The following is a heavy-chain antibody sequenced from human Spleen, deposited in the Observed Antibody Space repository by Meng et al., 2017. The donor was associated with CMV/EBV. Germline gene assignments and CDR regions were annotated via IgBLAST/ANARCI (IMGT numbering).Heavy chain of an antibody. CDR3: ARSGRFDY. CDR1: GGSFSGYY. D-gene: IGHD1-14*01. V-gene: IGHV4-34*01. Sequence: QVQLQQWGAGLLKPSETLSLTCAVYGGSFSGYYWSWIRQPPGKGLEWIGEINHSGSTNYNLSLKSRVTISVDTSKNQFSLKLSSVTAADTAVYYCARSGRFDYWGQGTLVTVSS. CDR2: INHSGST. J-gene: IGHJ4*02.